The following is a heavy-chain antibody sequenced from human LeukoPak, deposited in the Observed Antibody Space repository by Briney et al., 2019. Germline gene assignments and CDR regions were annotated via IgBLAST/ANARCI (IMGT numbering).Heavy chain of an antibody. CDR3: ARDLYRIVVVPHYFDY. D-gene: IGHD3-22*01. J-gene: IGHJ4*02. Sequence: GGSLRLSCAASGFTFSDYYMSWIRQAPGKGLEWVSYISSTGSTIYYADSVKGRFTISRDNAKNSLYLQMNSLRAEDTAVYYCARDLYRIVVVPHYFDYWGQGTLVTVSS. CDR1: GFTFSDYY. V-gene: IGHV3-11*04. CDR2: ISSTGSTI.